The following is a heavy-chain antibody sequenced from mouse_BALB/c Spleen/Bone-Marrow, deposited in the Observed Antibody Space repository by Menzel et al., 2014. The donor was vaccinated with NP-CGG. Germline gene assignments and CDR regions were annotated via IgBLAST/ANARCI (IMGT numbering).Heavy chain of an antibody. J-gene: IGHJ4*01. CDR3: ASATTATYYAMDY. CDR1: GFNIKDTY. Sequence: EVKLMESGAELVKPGASVKLSCTASGFNIKDTYMHWVKQRPEQGLEWIGRIDPANGNTKYDPKFQGKATITTDTSSNTAYLQVSSLTSEDTAVHYCASATTATYYAMDYWGQGTSVTVSS. D-gene: IGHD1-2*01. V-gene: IGHV14-3*02. CDR2: IDPANGNT.